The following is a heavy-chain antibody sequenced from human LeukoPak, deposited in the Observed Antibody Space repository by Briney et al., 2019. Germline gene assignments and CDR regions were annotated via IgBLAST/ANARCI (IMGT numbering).Heavy chain of an antibody. CDR1: GFTFITYW. D-gene: IGHD3-10*01. CDR3: ARAFGSGSQVINYFDF. Sequence: GGSLRLSCAASGFTFITYWMHWVRRAPGRVLVWVSSINSDGSTTTYADSVKGRFTISRDNDKTTVYLQMNSLSAEDTDVYYCARAFGSGSQVINYFDFWGQGTLVTVSS. V-gene: IGHV3-74*01. CDR2: INSDGSTT. J-gene: IGHJ4*02.